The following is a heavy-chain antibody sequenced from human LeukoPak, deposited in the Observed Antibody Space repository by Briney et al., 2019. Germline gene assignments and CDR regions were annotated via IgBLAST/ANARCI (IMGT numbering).Heavy chain of an antibody. CDR3: ARGKGDY. J-gene: IGHJ4*02. Sequence: PSETLSLTCAVYGGSFSGYYWSWIRQPPGKGLEWIGEINHSGSTNYNPSLKSRVTISVDTSKNQFSLKLSSVTAVDTAVRYCARGKGDYWGQGTLVTVSS. V-gene: IGHV4-34*01. CDR1: GGSFSGYY. CDR2: INHSGST.